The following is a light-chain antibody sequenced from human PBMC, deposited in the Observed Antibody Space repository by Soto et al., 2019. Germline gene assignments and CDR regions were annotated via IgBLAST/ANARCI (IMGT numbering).Light chain of an antibody. V-gene: IGLV3-21*02. Sequence: SYELTQPPSVSVAPGQTARITCGGNNIGSKSVHWYQQKPGQAPVLVVYDDSDRPSGTPERFSGSNSGNTATLTISRVEAGDEADYYCQVWDSRSDHWVFGGGTKLTVL. CDR2: DDS. J-gene: IGLJ3*02. CDR1: NIGSKS. CDR3: QVWDSRSDHWV.